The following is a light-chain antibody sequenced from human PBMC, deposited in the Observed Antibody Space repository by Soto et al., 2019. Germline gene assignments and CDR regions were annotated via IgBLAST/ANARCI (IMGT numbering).Light chain of an antibody. CDR1: SSDVGAFNY. Sequence: QSVLTQPASVSGSPGQSITISCTGTSSDVGAFNYVSWYLQYPGKAPKLMIYEVGNRPSGVSNRFSGSKSGNTASLTISGLQAEDEADYYCCSYASGSIYVFGTGNKVTVL. CDR2: EVG. J-gene: IGLJ1*01. V-gene: IGLV2-14*01. CDR3: CSYASGSIYV.